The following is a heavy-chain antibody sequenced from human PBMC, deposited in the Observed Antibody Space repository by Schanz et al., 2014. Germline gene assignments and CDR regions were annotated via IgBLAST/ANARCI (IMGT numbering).Heavy chain of an antibody. CDR1: RFAFSNCG. Sequence: QAQLVESGGGVVQPGGSLRLSCAASRFAFSNCGMHWVRQAPGKGLEWVAFIRYDASNEYYADSVKGRFTISRDNSKNTLNLQMNGLSPDDTYVYYGAKALKPYIASRNGLDVWGHGTTVTVSS. D-gene: IGHD3-16*01. J-gene: IGHJ6*02. CDR2: IRYDASNE. CDR3: AKALKPYIASRNGLDV. V-gene: IGHV3-30*02.